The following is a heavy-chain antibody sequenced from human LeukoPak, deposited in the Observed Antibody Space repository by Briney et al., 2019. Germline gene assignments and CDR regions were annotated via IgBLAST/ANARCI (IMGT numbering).Heavy chain of an antibody. CDR3: ARCTLATEDRGSGMDV. CDR2: IYHSGRT. J-gene: IGHJ6*02. Sequence: SETMSLTCTVSGGSISNYYWSWIRQPPGKGLEWIGNIYHSGRTNYNPSLKSRVTISIDTSNNQFSLNLRFVTAADRAVYYCARCTLATEDRGSGMDVWGQGTTVTVSS. D-gene: IGHD3-10*01. V-gene: IGHV4-59*01. CDR1: GGSISNYY.